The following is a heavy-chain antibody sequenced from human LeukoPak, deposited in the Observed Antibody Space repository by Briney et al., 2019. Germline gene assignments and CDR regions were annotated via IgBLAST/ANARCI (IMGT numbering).Heavy chain of an antibody. CDR3: AKSSSGRGDFDY. CDR2: ISGSGGST. J-gene: IGHJ4*02. D-gene: IGHD1-26*01. Sequence: PGGSLRLSCAASGFTFSSYAMSWVRQAPGKGLEWVSAISGSGGSTYYADSVKGTFTISRDNSKNTLYLQMNSLRAEDTAVYYCAKSSSGRGDFDYWGQGTLVTVSS. V-gene: IGHV3-23*01. CDR1: GFTFSSYA.